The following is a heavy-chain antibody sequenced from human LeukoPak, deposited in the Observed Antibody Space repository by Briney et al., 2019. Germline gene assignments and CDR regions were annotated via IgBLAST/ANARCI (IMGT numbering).Heavy chain of an antibody. D-gene: IGHD1-1*01. CDR2: ISSSSSYI. Sequence: GGSLRLSCAASGFTFSSYSMNWVRQAPGKGLEWVSSISSSSSYIYYADSVKGRFTISRDKAKNSLYLQMNSLRAEDTAVYYCARDRELERRDFDYWGQGTLVTVSS. CDR3: ARDRELERRDFDY. J-gene: IGHJ4*02. V-gene: IGHV3-21*01. CDR1: GFTFSSYS.